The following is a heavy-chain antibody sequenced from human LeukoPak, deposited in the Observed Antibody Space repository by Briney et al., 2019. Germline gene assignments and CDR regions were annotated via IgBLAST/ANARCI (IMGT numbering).Heavy chain of an antibody. V-gene: IGHV4-59*01. D-gene: IGHD3-22*01. CDR2: IYYSGTT. CDR3: ARANHYSDSGGYYYALDY. Sequence: SETLSLTCTVSGGSIGSYYWNWIRQPPGRGLEWVGYIYYSGTTNYDPSLKSRVTISVDTSKNQFSLELTSVTAADTAVYYCARANHYSDSGGYYYALDYWGQGTLVTVSS. J-gene: IGHJ4*02. CDR1: GGSIGSYY.